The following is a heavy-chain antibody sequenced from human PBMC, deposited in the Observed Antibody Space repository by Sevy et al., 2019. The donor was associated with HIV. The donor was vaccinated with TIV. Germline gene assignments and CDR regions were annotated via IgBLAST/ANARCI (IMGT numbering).Heavy chain of an antibody. CDR1: GFTVSSNY. J-gene: IGHJ6*03. V-gene: IGHV3-53*01. Sequence: GGSLRLSCAASGFTVSSNYMTWVRQAPGKGLEWVSIIYSGGSTYYADSVKGRFTISRDNSKNTVYLQMNSLRAEDTXXXXXAXXXXXXXFVYYYYMDVWGKGTTVTVSS. CDR3: AXXXXXXXFVYYYYMDV. CDR2: IYSGGST.